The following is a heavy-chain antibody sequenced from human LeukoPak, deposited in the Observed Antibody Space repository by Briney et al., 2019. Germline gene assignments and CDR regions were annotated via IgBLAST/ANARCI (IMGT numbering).Heavy chain of an antibody. V-gene: IGHV1-69*04. CDR3: ARDGGARNTSQQHIVVVPAAY. CDR1: GGTFSSYA. D-gene: IGHD2-2*01. Sequence: SVKVSCKASGGTFSSYAISWVRQAPGQGLEWMGRIIPILGIANYAQKFQGRVTITADKSTSTAYMELSSLRAEDTALYYCARDGGARNTSQQHIVVVPAAYWGQGTLVTVSS. J-gene: IGHJ4*02. CDR2: IIPILGIA.